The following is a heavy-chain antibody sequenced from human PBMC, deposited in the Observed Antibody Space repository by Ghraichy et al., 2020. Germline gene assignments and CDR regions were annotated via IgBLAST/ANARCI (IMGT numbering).Heavy chain of an antibody. D-gene: IGHD3-10*01. Sequence: ASVKVSCKASGYTFTSYGISWVRQAPGQGLEWMGWISAYNGNTNYAQKLQGRVTMTTDTSTSTAYMELRSLRSDDTAVYYCARSREEFGELLTLDYWGQGTLVTVSS. V-gene: IGHV1-18*04. CDR1: GYTFTSYG. CDR2: ISAYNGNT. CDR3: ARSREEFGELLTLDY. J-gene: IGHJ4*02.